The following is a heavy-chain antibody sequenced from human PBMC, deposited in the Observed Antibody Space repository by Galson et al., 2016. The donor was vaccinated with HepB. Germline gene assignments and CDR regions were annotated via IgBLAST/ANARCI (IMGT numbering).Heavy chain of an antibody. V-gene: IGHV3-23*01. Sequence: SLRLSCAASGFTFSRYAMTWVRQAPGKGLEWVSTIGGSGDSAYYADSVKGRFPISRANSKNTLYLQMNNLRADDTAVYYCAKDYSSSSWFFRTFDSWCQGTLVTVSS. CDR2: IGGSGDSA. D-gene: IGHD6-13*01. CDR3: AKDYSSSSWFFRTFDS. J-gene: IGHJ4*02. CDR1: GFTFSRYA.